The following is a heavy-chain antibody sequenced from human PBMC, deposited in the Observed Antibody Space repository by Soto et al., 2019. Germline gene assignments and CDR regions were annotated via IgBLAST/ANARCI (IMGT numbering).Heavy chain of an antibody. J-gene: IGHJ4*02. CDR1: GYTFTGYA. CDR2: INGGNGNT. D-gene: IGHD6-19*01. CDR3: ARAVAVPADFDY. Sequence: QVQLVQSGAEEKKPGASVKVSCKASGYTFTGYAMHWVRQAPGQRLEWMGWINGGNGNTKYSQKVQGRVTITRDTSASTAYMELSSLRSEDTAVYYCARAVAVPADFDYWGQGTLVTVSS. V-gene: IGHV1-3*05.